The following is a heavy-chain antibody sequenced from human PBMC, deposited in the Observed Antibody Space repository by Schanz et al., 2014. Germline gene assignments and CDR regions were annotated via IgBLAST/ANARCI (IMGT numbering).Heavy chain of an antibody. CDR1: GITFSSNS. D-gene: IGHD3-3*01. J-gene: IGHJ4*02. V-gene: IGHV3-48*01. CDR2: VSRSTPDI. CDR3: VRDSFFAFDY. Sequence: EVHLVESGGGLVQPGGSLRLSCAASGITFSSNSMNWVRQAPGKGLEWVSYVSRSTPDIYYADSVKGRFTMSRDNAKNTVFLQMNSLRAEDTAVYYCVRDSFFAFDYWGQGTLVTVSS.